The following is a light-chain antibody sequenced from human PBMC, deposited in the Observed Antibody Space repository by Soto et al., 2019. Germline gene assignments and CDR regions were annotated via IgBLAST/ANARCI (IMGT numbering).Light chain of an antibody. V-gene: IGKV3-11*01. J-gene: IGKJ4*01. CDR3: QQRSNWPRLT. CDR2: DAY. CDR1: QSVSNY. Sequence: EIVLTQSPATLSLSPGERATVSCRASQSVSNYLAWYQQEPGQAPRLLIYDAYNRATGLPARFSGSGSGTDFTLTISSLEPEDFTVYYCQQRSNWPRLTFGGGTKVEIK.